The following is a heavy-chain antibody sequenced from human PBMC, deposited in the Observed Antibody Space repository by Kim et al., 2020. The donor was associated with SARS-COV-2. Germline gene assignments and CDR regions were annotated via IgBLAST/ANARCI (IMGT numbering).Heavy chain of an antibody. CDR2: IYYSGST. CDR1: GGSISSSSYY. D-gene: IGHD6-19*01. CDR3: SIGYSSGWHPHYYYYGMDV. Sequence: SETLSLTCTVSGGSISSSSYYWGWIRQPPGKGLEWIGSIYYSGSTYYNPSLKSRVTISVDTSKNQFSLKLSSVTAADTAVYYCSIGYSSGWHPHYYYYGMDVWGQGTTVTVSS. V-gene: IGHV4-39*01. J-gene: IGHJ6*02.